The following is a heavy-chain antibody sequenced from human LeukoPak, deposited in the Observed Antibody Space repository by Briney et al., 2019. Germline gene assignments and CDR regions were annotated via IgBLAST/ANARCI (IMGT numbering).Heavy chain of an antibody. J-gene: IGHJ4*02. Sequence: PSETLSLTCAVYGGSFSDYYWSWIRQPPGKGLEWIGEINHSGSTNYNPSLKSRVTISVDTSKNQFSLKLSSVTAADTAVYYCARGRVPGYSSPTDYWGQGTLVTVSS. CDR3: ARGRVPGYSSPTDY. V-gene: IGHV4-34*01. D-gene: IGHD6-19*01. CDR1: GGSFSDYY. CDR2: INHSGST.